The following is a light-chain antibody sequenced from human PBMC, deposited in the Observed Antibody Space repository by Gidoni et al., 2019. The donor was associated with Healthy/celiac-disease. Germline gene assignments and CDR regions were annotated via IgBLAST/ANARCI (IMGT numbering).Light chain of an antibody. CDR2: DVS. J-gene: IGLJ2*01. V-gene: IGLV2-11*01. CDR1: SSDVGGYNY. Sequence: QPALTQPRSVSGSPGQSVTISCTGTSSDVGGYNYVSWYQQHPGKAPKLMIYDVSKRPSGVPDRFSGSKSGNTASLTISGLQAEDEADYYCCSYAGSLVFGGGTKLTVL. CDR3: CSYAGSLV.